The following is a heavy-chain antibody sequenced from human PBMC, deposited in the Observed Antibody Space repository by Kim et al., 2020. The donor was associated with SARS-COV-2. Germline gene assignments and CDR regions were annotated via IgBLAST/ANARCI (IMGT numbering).Heavy chain of an antibody. Sequence: SETLSLSCTVSGGSINSDFWSWIRQTPEKGLEWIACIRKSGTTSYNPSLRSRATISVDMSKNQVSLRLRSVTAADAATYYCARHLKSSATFYNLGYWGQGILVSVSS. V-gene: IGHV4-59*08. CDR3: ARHLKSSATFYNLGY. CDR1: GGSINSDF. J-gene: IGHJ4*02. D-gene: IGHD3-10*01. CDR2: IRKSGTT.